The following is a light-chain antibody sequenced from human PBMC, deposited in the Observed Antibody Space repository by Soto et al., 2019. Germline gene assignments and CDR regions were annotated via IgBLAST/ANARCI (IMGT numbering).Light chain of an antibody. J-gene: IGKJ4*01. CDR3: QYYGRSPLT. V-gene: IGKV3-20*01. Sequence: DIVFTQSPGTVSLSPGERATLSCRASQTINKNYFAWYQQKPGQAPRPLMYSASSRATGIPDRFSGSGSGTDFTLTISRLEPEDFAVYYCQYYGRSPLTFGGGTKVDIK. CDR2: SAS. CDR1: QTINKNY.